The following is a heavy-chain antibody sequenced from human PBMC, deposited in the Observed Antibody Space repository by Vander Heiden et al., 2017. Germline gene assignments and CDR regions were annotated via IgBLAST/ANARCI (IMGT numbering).Heavy chain of an antibody. CDR2: IKSKTDGGTT. Sequence: EVQLLESGGVLVKPGGSLRLSCAASGFTFSNAWMSWVRQAPGKGLEWFGRIKSKTDGGTTDYAAPVKGRFTISRDDSKNTLYLQMNSLKTEDTAVYYCTTDYSRLVTAPLDYWGQGTLVTVSS. V-gene: IGHV3-15*01. CDR1: GFTFSNAW. J-gene: IGHJ4*02. CDR3: TTDYSRLVTAPLDY. D-gene: IGHD4-4*01.